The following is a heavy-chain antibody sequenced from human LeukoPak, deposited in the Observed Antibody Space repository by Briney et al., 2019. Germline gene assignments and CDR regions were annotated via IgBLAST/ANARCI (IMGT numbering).Heavy chain of an antibody. D-gene: IGHD6-13*01. CDR1: GFTFSSYA. J-gene: IGHJ4*02. CDR3: AKVETAAAATLRGFDY. CDR2: ISGSGGST. Sequence: GGSLRLSCAVSGFTFSSYAMSWVRQAPGRGLEWVSSISGSGGSTYYAGSVKGRFTISRDNCKNTLYLQMNSLRAEDTAVYYCAKVETAAAATLRGFDYWGQGTLVTVSS. V-gene: IGHV3-23*01.